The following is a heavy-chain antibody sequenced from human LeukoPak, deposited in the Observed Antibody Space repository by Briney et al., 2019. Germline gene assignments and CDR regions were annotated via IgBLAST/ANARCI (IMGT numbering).Heavy chain of an antibody. V-gene: IGHV3-30*02. Sequence: GGSLRLSCAASGFIFSSYGMHWVRQAPDKGLEWVAFTRYDGSRKYYADSVKGRFTISRDNSKNTLYLQMNSLRAEDTAVYYCAKDSLAYCGGDCYCDYWGQGTLVTVSS. J-gene: IGHJ4*02. CDR1: GFIFSSYG. CDR2: TRYDGSRK. CDR3: AKDSLAYCGGDCYCDY. D-gene: IGHD2-21*02.